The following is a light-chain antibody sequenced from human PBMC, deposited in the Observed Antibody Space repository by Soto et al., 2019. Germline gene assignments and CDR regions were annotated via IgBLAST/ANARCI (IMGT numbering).Light chain of an antibody. V-gene: IGLV2-14*01. Sequence: QSALTQPASVSGSPGQSITISCTGTSSDVGTYKFVSWYQQYPGRAPKLMIHDVSSRPSGVSNRFSGSKSGNTASLTISGLQAEDEADYYCSSYTGSSTRVVFGGGTKLTVL. CDR1: SSDVGTYKF. CDR2: DVS. J-gene: IGLJ2*01. CDR3: SSYTGSSTRVV.